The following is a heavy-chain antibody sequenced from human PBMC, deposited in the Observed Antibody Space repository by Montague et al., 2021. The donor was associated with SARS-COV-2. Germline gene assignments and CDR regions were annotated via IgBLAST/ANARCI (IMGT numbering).Heavy chain of an antibody. J-gene: IGHJ4*02. Sequence: SETLSLTCAVYGGSFSGYYWSRIRQPAGKGLEWIGDIYYSGSTNYNPSLKSRVIISVDKSKNQFSLKLSSVTAADTAVYYCARTGYSSGWHSFDYWGQGTLVTVSS. CDR1: GGSFSGYY. CDR3: ARTGYSSGWHSFDY. D-gene: IGHD6-19*01. V-gene: IGHV4-34*01. CDR2: IYYSGST.